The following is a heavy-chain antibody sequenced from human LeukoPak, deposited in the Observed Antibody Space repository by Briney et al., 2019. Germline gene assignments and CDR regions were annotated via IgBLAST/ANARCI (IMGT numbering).Heavy chain of an antibody. CDR3: AKEVPGYCSSTSCSLYYFFGMDV. V-gene: IGHV3-30*02. Sequence: GGSLRLSCAASGFTFSDCHIHWVRQAPGKGLDWVALIWYDENAKFYADSVKGRFTISRDNSKNTVFLQMNSLTTEDTAVYYCAKEVPGYCSSTSCSLYYFFGMDVWGQGTTVTVSS. CDR2: IWYDENAK. J-gene: IGHJ6*02. D-gene: IGHD2-2*01. CDR1: GFTFSDCH.